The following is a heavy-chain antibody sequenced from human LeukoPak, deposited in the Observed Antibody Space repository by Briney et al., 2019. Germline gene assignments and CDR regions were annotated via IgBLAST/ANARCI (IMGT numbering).Heavy chain of an antibody. CDR1: GGTFSSYA. CDR3: ARRGWYDRKDAFDI. V-gene: IGHV1-69*05. CDR2: IIPIFGTA. J-gene: IGHJ3*02. Sequence: ASVKVSCKASGGTFSSYAISWVRQAPGQGLEWMGGIIPIFGTASYAQKFQGRVTMTRDTSTSTVYMELSSLRSEDTAVYYCARRGWYDRKDAFDIWGQGTMVTVSS. D-gene: IGHD3-22*01.